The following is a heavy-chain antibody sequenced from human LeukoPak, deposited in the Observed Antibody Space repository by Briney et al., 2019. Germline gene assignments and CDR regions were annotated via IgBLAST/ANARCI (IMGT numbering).Heavy chain of an antibody. J-gene: IGHJ2*01. CDR2: IYQSGST. Sequence: SETLSLTCAVSGGSISSGGNSWSWLRQPPGKGLEWIGYIYQSGSTYYNPSLKSRVTISVDRSKNQFSLKLSSVTAADTAVYYCARGSSGWYEGPRYFDLWGRGTLVTVSS. D-gene: IGHD6-19*01. V-gene: IGHV4-30-2*01. CDR1: GGSISSGGNS. CDR3: ARGSSGWYEGPRYFDL.